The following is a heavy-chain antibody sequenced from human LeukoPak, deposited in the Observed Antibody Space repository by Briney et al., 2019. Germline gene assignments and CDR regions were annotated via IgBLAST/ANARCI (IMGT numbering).Heavy chain of an antibody. CDR3: ASTLPNYSNFDY. Sequence: SETLSLTCAVSNGSISSTNWWSWVRQSPGKGLEYIGEIYHSGTTNYNPSLKSRVTISLDKSKNHFSLKLTSVTAADTAVYYCASTLPNYSNFDYWGQGTLVTVSS. CDR2: IYHSGTT. V-gene: IGHV4-4*02. CDR1: NGSISSTNW. D-gene: IGHD4-11*01. J-gene: IGHJ4*02.